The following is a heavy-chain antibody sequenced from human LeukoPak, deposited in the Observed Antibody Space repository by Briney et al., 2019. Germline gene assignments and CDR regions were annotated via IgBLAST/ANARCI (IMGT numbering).Heavy chain of an antibody. J-gene: IGHJ6*03. CDR2: VHYSGGA. D-gene: IGHD1-7*01. Sequence: SETLSLTCTVSGGSISSHYWSWIRQPPGQGLEWIGYVHYSGGANYNPSLKSRVTISVDTSKNQFSLKLSSVTAADTAVYYCASQLELSFDYYYYYMDVWGKGTTVTVSS. CDR3: ASQLELSFDYYYYYMDV. CDR1: GGSISSHY. V-gene: IGHV4-59*08.